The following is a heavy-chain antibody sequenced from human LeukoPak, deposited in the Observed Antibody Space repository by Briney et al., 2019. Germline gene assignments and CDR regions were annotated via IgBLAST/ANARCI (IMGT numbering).Heavy chain of an antibody. D-gene: IGHD3-10*01. CDR2: ISNDGNNK. Sequence: PGRSPRLSCAASEFTFNSYGMHWVRQAPGKGLEWVAVISNDGNNKYYADSVKGRFTISRDNSKNTLFLQMNSLRAEDTAVYYCAKPYYYGSGANYFDYWGQGTLVTVSS. V-gene: IGHV3-30*18. CDR3: AKPYYYGSGANYFDY. CDR1: EFTFNSYG. J-gene: IGHJ4*02.